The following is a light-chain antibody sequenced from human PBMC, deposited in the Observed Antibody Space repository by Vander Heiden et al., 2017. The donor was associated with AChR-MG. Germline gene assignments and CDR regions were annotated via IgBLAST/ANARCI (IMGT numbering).Light chain of an antibody. CDR1: RDISNY. Sequence: DIQMTQYSSSLSASVVDRVTITCQSNRDISNYFDWYQQKPGKAPKLLIYDASKLETGVPSRLSGRGSGTDFTFTISLLQPEDIATYCCQQDANLPPTFPQWIKLEI. CDR3: QQDANLPPT. J-gene: IGKJ2*01. CDR2: DAS. V-gene: IGKV1-33*01.